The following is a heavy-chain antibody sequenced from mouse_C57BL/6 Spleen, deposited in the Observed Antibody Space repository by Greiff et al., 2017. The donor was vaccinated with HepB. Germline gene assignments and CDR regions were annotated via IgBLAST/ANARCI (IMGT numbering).Heavy chain of an antibody. Sequence: QVQLKQSGPELVKPGASVKISCKASGYAFSSSWMNWVKQRPGKGLEWIGRIYPGDGDTNYNGKFKGKATLTADKSSSTAYMQLSSLTSEDSAVYFCARDFITTVVATDYVDYWGQGTTLTVSS. CDR2: IYPGDGDT. CDR1: GYAFSSSW. D-gene: IGHD1-1*01. CDR3: ARDFITTVVATDYVDY. J-gene: IGHJ2*01. V-gene: IGHV1-82*01.